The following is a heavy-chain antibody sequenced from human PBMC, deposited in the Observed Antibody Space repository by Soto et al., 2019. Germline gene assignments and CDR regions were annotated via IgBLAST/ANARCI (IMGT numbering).Heavy chain of an antibody. J-gene: IGHJ4*02. CDR1: GFTFSSYA. CDR2: ISYDGSNK. V-gene: IGHV3-30-3*01. CDR3: ARDSEFLSLPFRGGSCVDY. D-gene: IGHD2-15*01. Sequence: QVQLVESGGGVVQPGRSLRLSCAASGFTFSSYAMHWVRQAPGKGLEWVAVISYDGSNKYYADSVKGRFTISRDNSKNTMYLQMNSLRAEDTAVYYCARDSEFLSLPFRGGSCVDYWGQGTLVTVSS.